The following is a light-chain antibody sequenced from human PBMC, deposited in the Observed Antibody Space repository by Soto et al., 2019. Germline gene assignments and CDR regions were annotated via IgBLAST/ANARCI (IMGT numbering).Light chain of an antibody. CDR3: QQYGTSPGLFT. CDR2: GAS. V-gene: IGKV3-20*01. Sequence: EVVLTQSPGTLSLSPGERATLSCRASQSVRTNYLAWYQQKPGQAPRLLIYGASSRAPGIPDRFSGSGSGTDFTLTISRLEPEDFAVYYCQQYGTSPGLFTFGPGTKVDIK. CDR1: QSVRTNY. J-gene: IGKJ3*01.